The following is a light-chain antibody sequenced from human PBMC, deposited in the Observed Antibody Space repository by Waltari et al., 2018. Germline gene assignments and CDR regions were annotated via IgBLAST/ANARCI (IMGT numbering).Light chain of an antibody. V-gene: IGLV2-23*02. CDR2: EVT. Sequence: QSVLTQPASVSGSPGQSITISCTGTRRDIGSYKFVSWYQQHPGKAPKLLIYEVTKRPSGASDRFSGSKSGNTASLTISGLQTEDEADYYCCSYAGYSTLIFGGGTTLTVL. CDR1: RRDIGSYKF. J-gene: IGLJ2*01. CDR3: CSYAGYSTLI.